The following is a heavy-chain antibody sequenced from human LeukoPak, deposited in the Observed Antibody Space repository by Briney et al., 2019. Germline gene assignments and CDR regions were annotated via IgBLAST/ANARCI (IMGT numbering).Heavy chain of an antibody. V-gene: IGHV1-8*01. Sequence: ASVQLSCKASGYTFTNHDINWVRQATGQGFEWMGWMTPNDGNTGYAQKFQGRVTMTRDTSLSTAYMELSSLTSEDSAVYYCARGASFYDARHYYSFFDSWGQGTLVTVSS. D-gene: IGHD3-10*01. CDR2: MTPNDGNT. CDR1: GYTFTNHD. J-gene: IGHJ4*02. CDR3: ARGASFYDARHYYSFFDS.